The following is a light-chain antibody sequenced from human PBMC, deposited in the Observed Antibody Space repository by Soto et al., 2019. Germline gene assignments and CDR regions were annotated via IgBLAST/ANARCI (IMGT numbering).Light chain of an antibody. Sequence: DIQMTQSPSSLSASVRDRVTITCQASQDISNYLNWYQHKPGKAPKLLICDASNLEPGVPSRFRGSGSGTDFTFTISRLQPEDIATYYCQQYENLPTFGQGTRLEIK. J-gene: IGKJ5*01. CDR1: QDISNY. CDR2: DAS. V-gene: IGKV1-33*01. CDR3: QQYENLPT.